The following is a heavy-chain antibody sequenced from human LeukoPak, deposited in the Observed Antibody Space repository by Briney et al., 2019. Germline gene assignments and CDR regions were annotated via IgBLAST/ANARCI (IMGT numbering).Heavy chain of an antibody. CDR3: AGQGVAAAGTSRFDY. J-gene: IGHJ4*02. CDR2: IYYSGST. Sequence: PSETLSLTCTVSSGSVNSGGYYWSWIRQHPGKGLEWIGYIYYSGSTNYNPSLMSRVTISVDTSKNQFSLKLSSVTAADTAVYYCAGQGVAAAGTSRFDYWGQGTLVTVSS. CDR1: SGSVNSGGYY. D-gene: IGHD6-13*01. V-gene: IGHV4-61*08.